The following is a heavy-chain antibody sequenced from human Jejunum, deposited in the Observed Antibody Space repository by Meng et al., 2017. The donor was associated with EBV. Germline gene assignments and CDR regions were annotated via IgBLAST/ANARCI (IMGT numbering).Heavy chain of an antibody. D-gene: IGHD3-16*01. Sequence: KPWGALSLTWGVSRASIISTATWWSCVRQPPGKGLEWIGQIFHAGNTNYNPSLKSQVTMSVDTSKNQFSLNLSSVTAADSAVYYCARGSHYTWDVWGQGTLVTVSS. CDR2: IFHAGNT. V-gene: IGHV4-4*02. CDR1: RASIISTATW. J-gene: IGHJ4*02. CDR3: ARGSHYTWDV.